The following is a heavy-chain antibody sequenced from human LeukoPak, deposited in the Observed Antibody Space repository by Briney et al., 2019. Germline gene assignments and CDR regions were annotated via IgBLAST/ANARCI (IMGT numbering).Heavy chain of an antibody. CDR2: IIPIFGTA. J-gene: IGHJ4*02. V-gene: IGHV1-69*13. Sequence: SVKVSCKASGGTFSSYAISWVRQAPGQGLEWMGGIIPIFGTANYAQKFQGRVTITADESTSTAYMELSSLRSEDTAVYYCARVGSGLDYGDFPTGDDYWGQGTLVTVSS. CDR1: GGTFSSYA. D-gene: IGHD4-17*01. CDR3: ARVGSGLDYGDFPTGDDY.